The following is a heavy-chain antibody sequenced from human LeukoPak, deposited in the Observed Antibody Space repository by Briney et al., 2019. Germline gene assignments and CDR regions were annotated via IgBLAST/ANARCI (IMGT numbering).Heavy chain of an antibody. CDR3: ARDWVYCSGGSCYSLAAFDI. J-gene: IGHJ3*02. V-gene: IGHV4-59*01. CDR1: GGSISSYY. CDR2: IYYSRST. D-gene: IGHD2-15*01. Sequence: SETLSLNSTVSGGSISSYYWSWIRQPPGKGLEWIGYIYYSRSTNYNTSLKSRVTISVDTSKNPFSLKLSSVTAADTAVYYCARDWVYCSGGSCYSLAAFDIWGQGTMVTVSS.